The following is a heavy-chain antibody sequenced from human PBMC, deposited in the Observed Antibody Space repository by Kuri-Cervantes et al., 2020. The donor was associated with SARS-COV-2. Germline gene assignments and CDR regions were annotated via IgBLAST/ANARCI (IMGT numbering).Heavy chain of an antibody. CDR3: ARGLEGYCSSTSCLRRGGNYYYYMDV. CDR2: IYYSGST. J-gene: IGHJ6*03. V-gene: IGHV4-39*01. D-gene: IGHD2-2*01. Sequence: SETLSLTCTVSGGSISSSSYYWGWIRQPPGKGLEWIGSIYYSGSTYYNPSLKSRVTISVDTSKNQFSLKLGSVTAADTAVYYCARGLEGYCSSTSCLRRGGNYYYYMDVWGKGTTVTVSS. CDR1: GGSISSSSYY.